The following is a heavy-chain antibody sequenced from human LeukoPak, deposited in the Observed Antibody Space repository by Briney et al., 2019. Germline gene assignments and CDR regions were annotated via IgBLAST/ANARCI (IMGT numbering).Heavy chain of an antibody. Sequence: GGSLRLSCAASGFTFRNYAMSWVRQAPRKGVEWVSGIGSSGSSTFYADSVKGRFTISRDNSKNTLYLKMNSLRVEDTAIYYCAKDDQWLLRYYDYWGQGTLVTVSS. D-gene: IGHD6-19*01. J-gene: IGHJ4*02. CDR1: GFTFRNYA. CDR3: AKDDQWLLRYYDY. V-gene: IGHV3-23*01. CDR2: IGSSGSST.